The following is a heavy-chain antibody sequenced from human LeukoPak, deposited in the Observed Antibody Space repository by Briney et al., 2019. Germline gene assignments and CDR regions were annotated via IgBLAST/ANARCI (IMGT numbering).Heavy chain of an antibody. Sequence: GGSLGLSCAASGFTFSSYAMHWVRQAPGKGLEYVSAISSNGGSTYYANSVKGRFTISRDNSKNTLHLQMGSLRAEDMAVYYCASVSSGYFDYWGQGTLVTVSS. CDR1: GFTFSSYA. D-gene: IGHD3-22*01. CDR2: ISSNGGST. J-gene: IGHJ4*02. V-gene: IGHV3-64*01. CDR3: ASVSSGYFDY.